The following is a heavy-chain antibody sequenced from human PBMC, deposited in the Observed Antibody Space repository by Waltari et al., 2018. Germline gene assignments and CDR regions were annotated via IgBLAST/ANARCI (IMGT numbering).Heavy chain of an antibody. V-gene: IGHV3-23*01. Sequence: EVQLLESGGGLVQPGGSLRLSCAASGFTFSRYAMSWVRQAPGKGLEWVSANSGSGCSTYYAESVKGRFTISRDNSKNTLYLQMNSLRAEDTAVYYCAKGGYCSGGSCYSDYWGQGTLVTVSS. CDR2: NSGSGCST. J-gene: IGHJ4*02. CDR1: GFTFSRYA. CDR3: AKGGYCSGGSCYSDY. D-gene: IGHD2-15*01.